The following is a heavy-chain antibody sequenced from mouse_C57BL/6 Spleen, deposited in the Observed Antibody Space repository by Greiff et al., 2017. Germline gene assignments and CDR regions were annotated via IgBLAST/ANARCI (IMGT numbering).Heavy chain of an antibody. CDR2: IYPRSGNT. D-gene: IGHD1-1*01. V-gene: IGHV1-81*01. Sequence: QVQLQQSGAELARPGASVKLSCKASGYTFTSYGISWVKQRTGQGLEWIGEIYPRSGNTYYNEKFKGKATLTADKSSSTAYMELRSLTSEDSAVYFCARSSYGSSLRFAYWGQGTLVTVSA. J-gene: IGHJ3*01. CDR3: ARSSYGSSLRFAY. CDR1: GYTFTSYG.